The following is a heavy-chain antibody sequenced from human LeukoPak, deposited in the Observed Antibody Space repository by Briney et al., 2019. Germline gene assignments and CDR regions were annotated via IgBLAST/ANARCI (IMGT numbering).Heavy chain of an antibody. Sequence: GGSLRLSCAASGFTFSSYAMSWVRQAPGKGLEWVSAISGSGGSTYYADSVKGRFTISRDNSKNTLYLQMNSLRVEDTALYYCAKGRGYSSNWLNFDYWGQGTLVTVSS. CDR3: AKGRGYSSNWLNFDY. J-gene: IGHJ4*02. CDR1: GFTFSSYA. V-gene: IGHV3-23*01. D-gene: IGHD6-13*01. CDR2: ISGSGGST.